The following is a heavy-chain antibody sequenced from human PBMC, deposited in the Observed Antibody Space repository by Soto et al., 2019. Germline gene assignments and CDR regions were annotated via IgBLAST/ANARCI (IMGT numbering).Heavy chain of an antibody. J-gene: IGHJ5*02. D-gene: IGHD6-19*01. CDR1: GGTIGSPDW. CDR3: ARGRGRYSSGWSWFDP. Sequence: PSETLSLTCGVSGGTIGSPDWWTWVRQPPGKGLEWIGEIFQSGSTNYTPSLESRVTISVDKSKNQFSLTLTSVTAADTAVYFCARGRGRYSSGWSWFDPWGQGILVTIS. V-gene: IGHV4-4*02. CDR2: IFQSGST.